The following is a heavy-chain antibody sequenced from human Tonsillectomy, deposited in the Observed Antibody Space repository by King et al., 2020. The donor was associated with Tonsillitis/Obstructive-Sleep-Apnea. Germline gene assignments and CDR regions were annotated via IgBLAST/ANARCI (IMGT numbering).Heavy chain of an antibody. Sequence: VQLVESGGGLVQPGGSLRLSCAVSGFTFSNYAMSWVRQAPGTGLEWVAGINYSGISIFYADSVKGRFTISRDNSKNTMYLQMNSLRAEDTAVYYCVKEKRSGFGDFWGQGTLVTVST. CDR1: GFTFSNYA. V-gene: IGHV3-23*03. CDR3: VKEKRSGFGDF. D-gene: IGHD3-10*01. CDR2: INYSGISI. J-gene: IGHJ4*02.